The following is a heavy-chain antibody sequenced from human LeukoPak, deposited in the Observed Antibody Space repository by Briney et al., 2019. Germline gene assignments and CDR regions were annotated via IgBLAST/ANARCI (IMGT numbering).Heavy chain of an antibody. D-gene: IGHD2-15*01. CDR3: ARGFVVVVAAVGWFDP. CDR2: INHSGST. CDR1: GGSFSGNY. V-gene: IGHV4-34*01. J-gene: IGHJ5*02. Sequence: LETLSLTCAVYGGSFSGNYWSCLRQSPGKGLECLGEINHSGSTNCNPSFKSRVTISVDTSKNQLSLKLSSVTAADTAVYCCARGFVVVVAAVGWFDPWGQGTLVTVSS.